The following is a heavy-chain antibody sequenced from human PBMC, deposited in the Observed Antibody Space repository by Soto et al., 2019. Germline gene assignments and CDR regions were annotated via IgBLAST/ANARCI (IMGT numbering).Heavy chain of an antibody. D-gene: IGHD3-9*01. Sequence: PGGSLRLSCAASGFTFSDHYIDWVRQTPGKGLEWVGRIRNKANSYTTVYAASVKGRFLISRDDSLNSVYLQMNSLKIEDTAVFYCARGPDSSTAYYGPFEYWGQGILVTVSS. CDR3: ARGPDSSTAYYGPFEY. CDR1: GFTFSDHY. J-gene: IGHJ4*02. CDR2: IRNKANSYTT. V-gene: IGHV3-72*01.